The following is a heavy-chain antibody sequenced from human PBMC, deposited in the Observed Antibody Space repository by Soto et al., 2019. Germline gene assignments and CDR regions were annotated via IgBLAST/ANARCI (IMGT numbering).Heavy chain of an antibody. Sequence: EVQLEESGGGVIQPGGSLRLSCAASGFSVSNNYMTWVRQAPGQGLEWVSIIHTGGSTYYADSVKGRFTISRDTSKNMLFLQMNSLRGEDTAVYYCARELWQQLVRGGMDVWGQGTTVTVSS. CDR1: GFSVSNNY. CDR3: ARELWQQLVRGGMDV. V-gene: IGHV3-53*01. D-gene: IGHD6-13*01. CDR2: IHTGGST. J-gene: IGHJ6*02.